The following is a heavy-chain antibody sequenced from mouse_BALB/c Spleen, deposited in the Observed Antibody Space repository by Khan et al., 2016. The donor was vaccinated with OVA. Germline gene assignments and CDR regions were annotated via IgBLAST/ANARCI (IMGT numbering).Heavy chain of an antibody. D-gene: IGHD2-12*01. CDR3: VKLCYYRWRYFDY. CDR1: GFSLKNYC. Sequence: VQLQESGPGLAAPSQCLSITCTVSGFSLKNYCVSWVRQPPGKGLEWLGVIWGDGGTTYHSALISRLSICNDNSKSQVFLILISLQIDDTATYYYVKLCYYRWRYFDYWGQGTTLTVSS. J-gene: IGHJ2*01. V-gene: IGHV2-3*01. CDR2: IWGDGGT.